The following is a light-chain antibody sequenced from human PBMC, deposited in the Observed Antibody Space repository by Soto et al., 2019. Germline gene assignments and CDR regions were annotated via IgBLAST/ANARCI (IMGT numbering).Light chain of an antibody. Sequence: QSALTQPASVSGSPGQSITISCTGTSSDVGGYNNVSWYQQQSGKAPKLMIHEVSNRPSGGSNRFSGSKSGNTASLTVSGLLAEDEADYYCSSYTSSRAYVFGIGTKVTVL. J-gene: IGLJ1*01. CDR1: SSDVGGYNN. CDR3: SSYTSSRAYV. CDR2: EVS. V-gene: IGLV2-14*01.